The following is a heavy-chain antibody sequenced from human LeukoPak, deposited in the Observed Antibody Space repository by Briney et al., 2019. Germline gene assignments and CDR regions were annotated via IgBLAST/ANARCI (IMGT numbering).Heavy chain of an antibody. CDR1: GFTFSSYA. CDR3: ARGGYSYGYLEH. D-gene: IGHD5-18*01. Sequence: GGSLRLFCAASGFTFSSYAMHWVRQAPGKGLEWVAVISYDGSNKYYADSVKGRFTISRDNSKNTLYLQMNSLRAGDTAVYYCARGGYSYGYLEHWGQGTLVTVSS. V-gene: IGHV3-30-3*01. J-gene: IGHJ5*02. CDR2: ISYDGSNK.